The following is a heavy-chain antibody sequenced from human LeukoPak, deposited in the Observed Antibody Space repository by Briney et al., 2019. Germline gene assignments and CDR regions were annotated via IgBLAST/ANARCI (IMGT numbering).Heavy chain of an antibody. CDR2: IYYSGST. D-gene: IGHD6-13*01. J-gene: IGHJ6*02. Sequence: PSETLSLTCTVSGGSISSYYWSWIRQPPGKGLEWIGYIYYSGSTNHNPSLKSRVTISVDTSKNQFSLKLSSVTAADTAVYYCARGNSSSWYSDIYYYYYYGMDVWGQGTTVTVSS. CDR3: ARGNSSSWYSDIYYYYYYGMDV. CDR1: GGSISSYY. V-gene: IGHV4-59*01.